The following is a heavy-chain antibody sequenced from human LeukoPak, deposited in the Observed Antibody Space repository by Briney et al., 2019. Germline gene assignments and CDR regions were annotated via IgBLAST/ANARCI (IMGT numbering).Heavy chain of an antibody. D-gene: IGHD4-17*01. J-gene: IGHJ6*04. V-gene: IGHV3-48*03. CDR1: GFTFSSYE. CDR2: ISSSGSTI. CDR3: APPPVGIDV. Sequence: GGSLRLSCAASGFTFSSYEVNWVRQAPGKGLEWVSYISSSGSTIYYADSVKGRFTISRDNAKNSLDLRMNSLRAEDTAVYFCAPPPVGIDVWGRGTSVTVSS.